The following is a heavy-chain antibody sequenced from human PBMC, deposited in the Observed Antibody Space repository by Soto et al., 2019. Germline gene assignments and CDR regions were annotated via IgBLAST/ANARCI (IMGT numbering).Heavy chain of an antibody. CDR2: ISSSSSYI. J-gene: IGHJ4*02. V-gene: IGHV3-21*01. CDR3: ARDPGMATIPYYFDY. D-gene: IGHD5-12*01. CDR1: GFTFSSYS. Sequence: VSLRLSCAASGFTFSSYSMNWVRQAPGKGLEWVSSISSSSSYIYYADSVKGRFTISRDNAKNSLYLQMNSLRAEDTAVYYCARDPGMATIPYYFDYWGQGTLVTVSS.